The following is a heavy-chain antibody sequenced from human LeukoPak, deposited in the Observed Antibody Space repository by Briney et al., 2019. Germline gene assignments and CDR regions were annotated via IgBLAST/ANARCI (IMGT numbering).Heavy chain of an antibody. J-gene: IGHJ4*02. V-gene: IGHV4-34*01. D-gene: IGHD3-22*01. CDR2: INHSGST. CDR3: ARINYYDSSAYLDY. CDR1: GGSFSAYY. Sequence: PSETLSLTCAVYGGSFSAYYWSWIRQPPGKGLEWIGEINHSGSTNYNPSLKSRVIISMDTSKNQFSLKLSSVTAADTAVYYCARINYYDSSAYLDYWGQGTLVTVSS.